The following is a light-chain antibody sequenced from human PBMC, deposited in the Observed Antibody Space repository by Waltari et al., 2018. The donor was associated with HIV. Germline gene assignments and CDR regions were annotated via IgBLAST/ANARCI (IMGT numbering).Light chain of an antibody. CDR1: QSVRNNY. CDR3: QQYGSSPLT. V-gene: IGKV3-20*01. CDR2: GAS. Sequence: EIGLTQSPGTLSLSPGERATLSCRASQSVRNNYLVWYQKKPGQAPRLLIYGASSRATGIPDRFSGSGSGTDFTLTISRLEPEDFAMFYCQQYGSSPLTFGQGTRLEIK. J-gene: IGKJ5*01.